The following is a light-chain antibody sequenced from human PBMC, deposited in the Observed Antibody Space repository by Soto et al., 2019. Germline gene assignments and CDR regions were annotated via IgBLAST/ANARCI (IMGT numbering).Light chain of an antibody. CDR3: AAWDDSLRGYV. CDR1: SSNIGSNY. V-gene: IGLV1-47*02. Sequence: QCGLSQPPSVSGTPGQRGTISCSGSSSNIGSNYVYWYQQLPGAAPKLLIYNNNQRPSGVPDRFSGSKSATSASLALSGLRSEDEADYYCAAWDDSLRGYVFGTGTKVTVL. J-gene: IGLJ1*01. CDR2: NNN.